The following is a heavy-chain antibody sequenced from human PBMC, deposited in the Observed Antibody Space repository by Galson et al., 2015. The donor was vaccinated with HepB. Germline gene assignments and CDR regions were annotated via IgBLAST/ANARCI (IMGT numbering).Heavy chain of an antibody. CDR3: ARDGGVSAVGDAFDI. V-gene: IGHV3-33*01. CDR2: IWYDGSNK. CDR1: GFTFSSYG. D-gene: IGHD2-15*01. Sequence: SLRLSCAASGFTFSSYGMHWVRQAPGKGLEWVAVIWYDGSNKYYADSVKGRFTISRDNSKNTLYLQMNSLRAEDTAVYYCARDGGVSAVGDAFDIWGQGTMVTVSS. J-gene: IGHJ3*02.